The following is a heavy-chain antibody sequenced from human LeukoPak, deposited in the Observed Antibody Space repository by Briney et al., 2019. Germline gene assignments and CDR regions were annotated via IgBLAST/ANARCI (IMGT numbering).Heavy chain of an antibody. V-gene: IGHV4-39*01. CDR1: GGSISSGSYY. CDR3: ARTRYYYNSRSYGAPYYFDY. CDR2: IYYSGST. D-gene: IGHD3-10*01. Sequence: SETLSLTCTVSGGSISSGSYYWGWIRQPPGKGLEWIGSIYYSGSTYYNPSLKSRVTISVDTSKNQFSLKLSSVTAADTAVYYCARTRYYYNSRSYGAPYYFDYWGQGTLVTVSS. J-gene: IGHJ4*02.